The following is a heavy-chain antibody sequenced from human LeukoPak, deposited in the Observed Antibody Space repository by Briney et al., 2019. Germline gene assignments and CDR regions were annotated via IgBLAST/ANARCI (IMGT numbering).Heavy chain of an antibody. V-gene: IGHV3-9*01. CDR2: ISRNSGSI. CDR1: GFTFDDYA. Sequence: GRSLRLSCAASGFTFDDYAMHWVRQAPGKGLEWVSGISRNSGSIGYADSVKGRFTISRDNAKNSLYLQMNSLRAEDTALYYCAKDRDSSGWYYFDYWGQGTLVTVSS. CDR3: AKDRDSSGWYYFDY. D-gene: IGHD6-19*01. J-gene: IGHJ4*02.